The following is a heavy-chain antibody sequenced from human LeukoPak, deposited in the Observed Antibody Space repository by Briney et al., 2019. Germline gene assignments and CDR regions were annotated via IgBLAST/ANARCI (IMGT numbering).Heavy chain of an antibody. Sequence: GGSLRLSCAASGFTFSSYAVTWVRQAPGKGLEWVSTISGSGGNTYYADSVKGRFTISRDNSKKPLYLQMNSLRAEDTAVYYCAKTVGDWGRYYFDYWGQGTLVTVSS. CDR2: ISGSGGNT. CDR3: AKTVGDWGRYYFDY. D-gene: IGHD7-27*01. CDR1: GFTFSSYA. J-gene: IGHJ4*02. V-gene: IGHV3-23*01.